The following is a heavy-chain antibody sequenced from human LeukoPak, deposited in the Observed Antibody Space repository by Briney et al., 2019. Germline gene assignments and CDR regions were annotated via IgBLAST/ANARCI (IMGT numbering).Heavy chain of an antibody. CDR3: ARGNSWFDFDY. Sequence: SETLSLTCTVSGDSISAYYWSWIRQPPGKGLEWIGYIYYSGSTNYNPSLKSRVTISVDTSKNQFSLKLSSVTAADTAVYYCARGNSWFDFDYWGQGTLVTVSS. J-gene: IGHJ4*02. D-gene: IGHD6-13*01. CDR1: GDSISAYY. CDR2: IYYSGST. V-gene: IGHV4-59*01.